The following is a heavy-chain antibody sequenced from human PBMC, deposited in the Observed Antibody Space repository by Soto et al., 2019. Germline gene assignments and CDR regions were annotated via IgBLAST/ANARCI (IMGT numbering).Heavy chain of an antibody. J-gene: IGHJ3*01. Sequence: QVQLVQSGAEVKKPGSSVKVSCKASGGTLNKHAITWVRRAPGQGLEWLGGIIPMVGIPNYPQKFQGRVTITADASTNTSHMELHSLTSDDTAVYYCARGGTSGWLKGAYDVWGQGTMVTVSS. CDR3: ARGGTSGWLKGAYDV. CDR2: IIPMVGIP. D-gene: IGHD6-13*01. V-gene: IGHV1-69*01. CDR1: GGTLNKHA.